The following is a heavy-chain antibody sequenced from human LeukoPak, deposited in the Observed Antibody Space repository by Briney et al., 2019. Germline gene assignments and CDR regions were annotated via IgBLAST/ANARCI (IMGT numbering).Heavy chain of an antibody. V-gene: IGHV3-15*07. J-gene: IGHJ4*02. CDR3: TTDPYDTVDY. D-gene: IGHD3-22*01. CDR2: IKSKTDGGTT. Sequence: WMTWVRQPXGXGXEWVGRIKSKTDGGTTDYAAPVKGRFTISRDDSKNTLYLQMNSLKTEDTAVYYCTTDPYDTVDYWGQGTLVTVSS. CDR1: W.